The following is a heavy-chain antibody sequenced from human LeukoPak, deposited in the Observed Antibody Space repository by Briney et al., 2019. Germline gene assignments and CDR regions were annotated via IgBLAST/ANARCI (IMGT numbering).Heavy chain of an antibody. Sequence: ASVKVSCKASGCTFTGYYMHWVRQAPGQGLEWMGWINPNSGGTNYAQKFQGRVTMTRDTSISTAYMELSRLRSDDTAVYYCARVPIAYYGSGTVDYWGQGTLVTVSS. J-gene: IGHJ4*02. V-gene: IGHV1-2*02. CDR2: INPNSGGT. D-gene: IGHD3-10*01. CDR3: ARVPIAYYGSGTVDY. CDR1: GCTFTGYY.